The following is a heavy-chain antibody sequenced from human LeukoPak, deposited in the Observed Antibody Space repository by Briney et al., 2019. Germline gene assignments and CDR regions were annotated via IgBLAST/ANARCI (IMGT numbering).Heavy chain of an antibody. J-gene: IGHJ5*02. CDR1: GGSISSGDYY. V-gene: IGHV4-30-4*01. Sequence: SETLSLTCTVSGGSISSGDYYWSWIRQPPGKGLEWIGYIYYSGSTYYNPSLKSRVTISVDTSKNQFSLKLSSVTAADTAVYYCARDRGDCSGGSCYPNWFDPWGQGTPVTVSS. CDR3: ARDRGDCSGGSCYPNWFDP. CDR2: IYYSGST. D-gene: IGHD2-15*01.